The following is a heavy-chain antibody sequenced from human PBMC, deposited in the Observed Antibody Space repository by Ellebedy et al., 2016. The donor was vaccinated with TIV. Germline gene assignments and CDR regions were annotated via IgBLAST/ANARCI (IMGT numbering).Heavy chain of an antibody. CDR1: GFTFSSYA. J-gene: IGHJ4*02. Sequence: GGSLRLSXAASGFTFSSYAMHWVRQAPGKGLEWVSAISGSGGSTYYADSVKGRFTISRDNSKNTLYLQMNSLRAEDTAVYYCAKDAETINDFWSGYSWDYWGQGTLVTVSS. V-gene: IGHV3-23*01. CDR3: AKDAETINDFWSGYSWDY. CDR2: ISGSGGST. D-gene: IGHD3-3*01.